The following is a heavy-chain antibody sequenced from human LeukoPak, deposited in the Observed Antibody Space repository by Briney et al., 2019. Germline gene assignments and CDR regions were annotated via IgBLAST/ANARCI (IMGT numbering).Heavy chain of an antibody. CDR2: IYYLGNT. J-gene: IGHJ2*01. D-gene: IGHD3-10*01. V-gene: IGHV4-59*11. CDR1: GGSISSHY. CDR3: ARDRPGSYWYFDL. Sequence: KSSETLSLTGTVSGGSISSHYWSWIRKPPGKGLEWVGHIYYLGNTNYNPSLKSRVTISIDTSKNYFSLKLNSVIAADTAVYYCARDRPGSYWYFDLWGRGTLVTVSS.